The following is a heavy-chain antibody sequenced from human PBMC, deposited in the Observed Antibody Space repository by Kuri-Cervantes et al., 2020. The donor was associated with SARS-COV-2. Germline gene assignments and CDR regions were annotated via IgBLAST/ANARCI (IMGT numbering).Heavy chain of an antibody. V-gene: IGHV4-34*01. D-gene: IGHD4-11*01. CDR3: ARPSRMTTVTTYAFDI. J-gene: IGHJ3*02. Sequence: GSLRLSCAVYGGSFSGYYWSWIRQPPGKGLEWIGEINHSGSTNYNPSLKSRVTVSVDTSKNQFSLELSSVTAADTAVYYCARPSRMTTVTTYAFDIWGQGTMVTVSS. CDR1: GGSFSGYY. CDR2: INHSGST.